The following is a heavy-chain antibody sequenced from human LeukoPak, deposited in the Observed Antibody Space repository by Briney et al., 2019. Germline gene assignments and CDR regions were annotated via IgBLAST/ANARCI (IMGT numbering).Heavy chain of an antibody. Sequence: PGGSLRLSCAASGFSFDDYTMRWVRQPPGKGLEWVSLISWDGDTTYYADSVKGRFTISRDNSKNTLYLQMNSLRAEDTAVYYCAKAPMVIKTFDYWGQGTLVTVSS. D-gene: IGHD2-8*01. CDR1: GFSFDDYT. CDR2: ISWDGDTT. CDR3: AKAPMVIKTFDY. V-gene: IGHV3-43*01. J-gene: IGHJ4*02.